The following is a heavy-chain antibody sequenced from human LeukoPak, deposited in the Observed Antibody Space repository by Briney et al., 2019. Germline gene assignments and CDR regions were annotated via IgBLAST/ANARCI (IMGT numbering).Heavy chain of an antibody. V-gene: IGHV4-59*01. CDR1: GGPISSYY. D-gene: IGHD5-12*01. Sequence: SETLSLTCTVSGGPISSYYWSWIRQPPGKGLEWIGYIYYSGSTNYNPSLKSRVTISVDTSKNQFSLKLSSVTAADTAMYYCARGVGVVASIDYWGQGTLVTVSS. CDR3: ARGVGVVASIDY. J-gene: IGHJ4*02. CDR2: IYYSGST.